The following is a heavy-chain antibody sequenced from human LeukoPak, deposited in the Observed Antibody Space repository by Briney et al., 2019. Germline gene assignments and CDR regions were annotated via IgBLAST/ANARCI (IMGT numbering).Heavy chain of an antibody. CDR3: VQEARRDGYKLAPVAEH. CDR2: ISETSRKT. J-gene: IGHJ1*01. CDR1: GFTFNIYA. Sequence: GGSLRLSCAASGFTFNIYAMSWVRQAPGKGLEWVSAISETSRKTYYADSVKGRFSISRDNSKNTLYLQMNGLRDEDTAVYYCVQEARRDGYKLAPVAEHWGQGTLVTVSS. V-gene: IGHV3-23*01. D-gene: IGHD5-24*01.